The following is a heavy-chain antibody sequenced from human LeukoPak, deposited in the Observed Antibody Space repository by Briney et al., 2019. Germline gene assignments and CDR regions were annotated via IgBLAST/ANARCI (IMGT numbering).Heavy chain of an antibody. V-gene: IGHV4-4*08. D-gene: IGHD3-3*01. CDR1: GGSISSYY. CDR2: IYHSGST. Sequence: SETLSLTCTVSGGSISSYYWSWIRQPPGKGLEWIGEIYHSGSTNYNPSLKSRVTISVDTSKNQFSLKLSSVTAADTAVYYCASTKGYYFDYWGQGTLVTVSS. CDR3: ASTKGYYFDY. J-gene: IGHJ4*02.